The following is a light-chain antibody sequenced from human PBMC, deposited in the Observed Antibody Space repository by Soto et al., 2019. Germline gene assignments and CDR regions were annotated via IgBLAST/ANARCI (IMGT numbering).Light chain of an antibody. CDR1: QRVASNY. CDR3: QQYGISPTYN. V-gene: IGKV3-20*01. Sequence: EIVLTQSPGTLYLSPGERAALSCRASQRVASNYLAWYQQKPGQTPRLLIYGASIRATAIPERFSGSGSGTDFTLTISSLEAEDFAVYYCQQYGISPTYNFGQGTKLEIK. CDR2: GAS. J-gene: IGKJ2*01.